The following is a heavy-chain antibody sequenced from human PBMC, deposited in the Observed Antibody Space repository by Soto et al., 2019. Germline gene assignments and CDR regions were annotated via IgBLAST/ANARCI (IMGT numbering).Heavy chain of an antibody. CDR3: ARGVSSSSPWGFDY. V-gene: IGHV1-46*01. Sequence: QVQLVQSGAEVKKPGASVKVSCKASGYRFTNYYIHWVRQAPGQGLEWMGIINPSGGSPTSAQILLGRVTMTRDTSTSIVYMEMSSLRSEDTAVYYCARGVSSSSPWGFDYWGQGTLVTVSS. CDR2: INPSGGSP. CDR1: GYRFTNYY. J-gene: IGHJ4*02. D-gene: IGHD6-6*01.